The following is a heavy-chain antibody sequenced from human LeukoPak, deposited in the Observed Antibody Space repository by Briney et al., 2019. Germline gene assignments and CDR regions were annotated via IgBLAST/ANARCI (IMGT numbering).Heavy chain of an antibody. V-gene: IGHV4-4*07. J-gene: IGHJ4*02. D-gene: IGHD3-9*01. CDR3: ARDNYDILSGYSYFDH. CDR1: GGSISSYY. CDR2: IYTSGST. Sequence: SETLSLTCTVSGGSISSYYWSWIRQPAGKGLEWIGRIYTSGSTNYNPSLKSRVTMSVDTSKNQSSLKLSSVTAADTAVYYCARDNYDILSGYSYFDHWGQGTLDTVSS.